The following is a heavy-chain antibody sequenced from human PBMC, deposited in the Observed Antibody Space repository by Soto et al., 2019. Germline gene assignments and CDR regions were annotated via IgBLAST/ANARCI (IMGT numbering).Heavy chain of an antibody. Sequence: QVQLVQSGTEEKKPGASVEVSCKASGYTFTSYAMHWVRQVPGQRLEWMGWINAGNGNTKYSQKFQGRVTITRDTSASTAYMELSSLRSEDTAVYYCARAVAVPADFDYWGQGTLVTVSS. J-gene: IGHJ4*02. CDR1: GYTFTSYA. CDR2: INAGNGNT. V-gene: IGHV1-3*05. D-gene: IGHD6-19*01. CDR3: ARAVAVPADFDY.